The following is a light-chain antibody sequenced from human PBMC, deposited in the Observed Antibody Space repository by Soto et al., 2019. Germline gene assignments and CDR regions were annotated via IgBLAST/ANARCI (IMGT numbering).Light chain of an antibody. V-gene: IGLV2-8*01. CDR1: RGDVGTYKY. J-gene: IGLJ3*02. Sequence: QSALTQPPSASGSPGQSVTISCTGSRGDVGTYKYVSWYQQHPGKAPKLIIHEVTKRPSGVPDRFSGSKSDNTASLTVSGLQDGDEADYYCSSYAGSNNFVVFGGGTKVTVL. CDR2: EVT. CDR3: SSYAGSNNFVV.